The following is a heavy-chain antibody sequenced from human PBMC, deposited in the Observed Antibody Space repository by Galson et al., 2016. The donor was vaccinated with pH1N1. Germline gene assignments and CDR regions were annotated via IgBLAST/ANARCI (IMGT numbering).Heavy chain of an antibody. Sequence: SLRLSCAASGFIFSNYGMHWARQGPGKGLEWVATTSYDGNDKYYADSVKSRFAISRDNSKNTLYLQMNSLRVEDTAVYFCAKTGGGHSGDPYRRGQGTLVTVSS. V-gene: IGHV3-30*18. CDR3: AKTGGGHSGDPYR. CDR2: TSYDGNDK. CDR1: GFIFSNYG. J-gene: IGHJ4*02. D-gene: IGHD1-14*01.